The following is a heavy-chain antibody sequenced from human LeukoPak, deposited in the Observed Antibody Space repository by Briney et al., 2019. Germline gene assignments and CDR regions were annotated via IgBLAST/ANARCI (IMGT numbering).Heavy chain of an antibody. CDR2: TYYRSKWYN. CDR3: ARGVTTDTSGYDYHGMDV. J-gene: IGHJ6*02. Sequence: SQTLSLTCAISGDSVSSNNAAWNWIRQSPSRGLEWLGRTYYRSKWYNEYAESVKSRVTVYADTSKNQFSLQLRSMTPEDTAVYYCARGVTTDTSGYDYHGMDVWGQGTPVTVSS. CDR1: GDSVSSNNAA. D-gene: IGHD4-11*01. V-gene: IGHV6-1*01.